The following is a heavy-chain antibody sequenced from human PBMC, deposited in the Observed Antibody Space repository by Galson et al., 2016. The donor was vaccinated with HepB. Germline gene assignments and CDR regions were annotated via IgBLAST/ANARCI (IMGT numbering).Heavy chain of an antibody. V-gene: IGHV4-39*01. CDR3: ARAHCSTVVCNHPYYCDN. CDR2: MYYSGNT. Sequence: SETLSLTCTVSGGSISSSYYWGWNRQPPGKGLEWIGSMYYSGNTYYNPSLKSRVTISVYTSKNQFSLQLSSVTAAETAVYYCARAHCSTVVCNHPYYCDNWGQGTLVTVSS. CDR1: GGSISSSYY. D-gene: IGHD2-2*01. J-gene: IGHJ4*02.